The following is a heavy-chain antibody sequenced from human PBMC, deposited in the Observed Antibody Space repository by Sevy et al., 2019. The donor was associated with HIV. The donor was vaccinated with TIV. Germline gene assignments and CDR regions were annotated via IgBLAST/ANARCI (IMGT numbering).Heavy chain of an antibody. J-gene: IGHJ5*02. D-gene: IGHD3-22*01. V-gene: IGHV3-48*03. CDR2: ISSSGTTI. CDR1: GFTFSSYE. Sequence: GGSLRLSCEASGFTFSSYEMNWVRQAPGKGLKSVSYISSSGTTIKYADSVKGRFTISRDNAKNSLYMQMNSLRAEDTAVYYCARVDANYDKGFDPWGQGTLVTVSS. CDR3: ARVDANYDKGFDP.